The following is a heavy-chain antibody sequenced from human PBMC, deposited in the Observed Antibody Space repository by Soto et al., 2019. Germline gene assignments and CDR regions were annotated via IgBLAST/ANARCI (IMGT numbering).Heavy chain of an antibody. CDR3: AREADYGDYDDY. CDR1: GYTFTSYG. J-gene: IGHJ4*02. CDR2: ISAYNGNT. Sequence: ASVKVSFKASGYTFTSYGISWVRQAPGQGLEWMGWISAYNGNTNYAQKLQGRVTMTTDTSTSTAYMELRSLRSDDTAVYYCAREADYGDYDDYWGQGTLVTVSS. D-gene: IGHD4-17*01. V-gene: IGHV1-18*01.